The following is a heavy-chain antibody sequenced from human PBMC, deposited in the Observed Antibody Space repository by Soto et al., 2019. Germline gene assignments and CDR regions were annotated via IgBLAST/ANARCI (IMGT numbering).Heavy chain of an antibody. CDR3: ASYLLNLFDY. V-gene: IGHV3-74*01. CDR1: RFTFSDYW. J-gene: IGHJ4*02. Sequence: GGSLRLSCAASRFTFSDYWMHWVRQSPGKGLVWVSRINSDGSSTFYADSVKGRFTISRDNAKNTLYLQMNSLRAEDTAVYYCASYLLNLFDYWGQGTLVTVSS. CDR2: INSDGSST.